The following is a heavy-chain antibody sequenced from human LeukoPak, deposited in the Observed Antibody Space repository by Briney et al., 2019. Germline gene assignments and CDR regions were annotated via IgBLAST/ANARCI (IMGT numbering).Heavy chain of an antibody. D-gene: IGHD1-14*01. V-gene: IGHV3-48*04. J-gene: IGHJ6*02. CDR2: ISSSSSTI. CDR3: ARDLKKSTGRSRSYYYGMDV. Sequence: HPGGSLRLSCAASGFTFSSYSMNWVRQAPGKGLEWVSYISSSSSTIYYADSVKGRFTISRDNAKNSLYLQMNSLRAEDTAVYYCARDLKKSTGRSRSYYYGMDVWGQGTTVTVSS. CDR1: GFTFSSYS.